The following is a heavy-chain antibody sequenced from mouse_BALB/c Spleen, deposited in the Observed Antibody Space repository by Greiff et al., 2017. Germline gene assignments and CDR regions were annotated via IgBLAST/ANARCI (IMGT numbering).Heavy chain of an antibody. CDR1: GFTFSSYA. D-gene: IGHD1-1*01. CDR2: ISSGGSYT. CDR3: ASRGYGSSYEDY. V-gene: IGHV5-9-4*01. J-gene: IGHJ3*01. Sequence: EVKLVESGGGLVKPGGSLKLSCAASGFTFSSYAMSWVRQSPEKRLEWVAEISSGGSYTYYPDTVTGRFTISRDNAKNTLYLEMSSLRSEDTAMYYCASRGYGSSYEDYWGQGTLVTVSA.